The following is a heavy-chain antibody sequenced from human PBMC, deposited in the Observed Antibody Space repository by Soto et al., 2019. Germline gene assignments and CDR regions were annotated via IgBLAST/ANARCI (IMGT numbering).Heavy chain of an antibody. V-gene: IGHV3-21*06. CDR2: ITNRGTHT. J-gene: IGHJ5*01. Sequence: PGWSLRLSCTASGFSFSSYTMNWVRQAPGKGLQWVASITNRGTHTYSADSVKGRFTISRDNDKNSLYLQMNNLRAEDTATYYCTRAHEVAWFDSWGLGTLVTVSS. D-gene: IGHD2-15*01. CDR1: GFSFSSYT. CDR3: TRAHEVAWFDS.